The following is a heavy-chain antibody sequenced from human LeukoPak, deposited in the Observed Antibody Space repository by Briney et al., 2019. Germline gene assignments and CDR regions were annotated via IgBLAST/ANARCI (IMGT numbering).Heavy chain of an antibody. CDR2: ISGSGGST. Sequence: GGSLRLSCAASGFTLSDYAMSWVRQAPGKGLEWVSAISGSGGSTYYADSVKGRFTISRDNSKKTLYLQMNSLRAEDTAVYFCAKRGDYYDTTGYYRLMYFYVYWGQGALVSVCS. J-gene: IGHJ4*02. CDR1: GFTLSDYA. V-gene: IGHV3-23*01. D-gene: IGHD3-22*01. CDR3: AKRGDYYDTTGYYRLMYFYVY.